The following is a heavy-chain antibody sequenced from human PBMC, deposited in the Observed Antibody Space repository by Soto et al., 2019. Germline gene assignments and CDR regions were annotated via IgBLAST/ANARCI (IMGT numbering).Heavy chain of an antibody. J-gene: IGHJ4*02. Sequence: EVQLVESGGGIVQPGGSLRLSCAASGFTFSSYWMHWVRQAPGKGLVWFSRIKSVGSGTSYADSAKGRFTISRDNAKNTVYLQMNSLRAEDTAVYYCARGDGDYYDGNGYLGRHWGQGTLVTVSS. CDR3: ARGDGDYYDGNGYLGRH. D-gene: IGHD3-22*01. V-gene: IGHV3-74*01. CDR2: IKSVGSGT. CDR1: GFTFSSYW.